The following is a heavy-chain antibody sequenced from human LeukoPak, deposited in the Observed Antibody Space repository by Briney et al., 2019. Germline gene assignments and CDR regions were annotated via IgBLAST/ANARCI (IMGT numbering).Heavy chain of an antibody. J-gene: IGHJ6*02. CDR2: IKSTTDGGTT. V-gene: IGHV3-15*01. Sequence: PGGSLRLSCAASGFTFSNAWMNWVRQAPGKGLEWVGRIKSTTDGGTTDSAAPVKGRFTISRDDSKNTLYLQMDSLKTEDTAVYYCSTGGRRESGSSGFYLFYFGMDVWGQGTTVTVSS. CDR3: STGGRRESGSSGFYLFYFGMDV. D-gene: IGHD3-22*01. CDR1: GFTFSNAW.